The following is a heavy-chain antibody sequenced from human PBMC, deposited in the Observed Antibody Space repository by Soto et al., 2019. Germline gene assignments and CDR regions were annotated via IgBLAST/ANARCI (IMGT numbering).Heavy chain of an antibody. D-gene: IGHD6-19*01. J-gene: IGHJ6*02. Sequence: GASVKVSCKASGYTFTGYYMHWVRQAPGQGLEWMGWINPNSGGTNYAQKFQGRVTMTRDTSISTAYMELSRLRSDDTAVYYCARESVAPAGYYYGMDVWAKGPRSPSP. CDR1: GYTFTGYY. CDR2: INPNSGGT. V-gene: IGHV1-2*02. CDR3: ARESVAPAGYYYGMDV.